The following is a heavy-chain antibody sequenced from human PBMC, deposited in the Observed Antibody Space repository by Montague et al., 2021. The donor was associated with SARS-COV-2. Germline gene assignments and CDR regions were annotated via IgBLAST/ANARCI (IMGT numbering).Heavy chain of an antibody. CDR1: GGSFDSDNFF. J-gene: IGHJ4*02. D-gene: IGHD3-9*01. Sequence: SDTLSLAYSVSGGSFDSDNFFWGWIRQPPGKRLEWIGVISNGGRTFDNPSLKSRVTISVHTSRNQLSLNVKSVTAADTAVYYCARHRRYDVVTYYPDFWGQGILVTVSS. CDR3: ARHRRYDVVTYYPDF. V-gene: IGHV4-39*01. CDR2: ISNGGRT.